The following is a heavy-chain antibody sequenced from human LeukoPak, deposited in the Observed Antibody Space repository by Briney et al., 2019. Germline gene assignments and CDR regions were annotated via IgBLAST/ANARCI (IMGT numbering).Heavy chain of an antibody. D-gene: IGHD5-24*01. Sequence: ASETLSLTCTVSGGSISSSSYYWGWIRQPPGKGLEWIGSIYYSGSTYYNPSLKSRVTISVDTSKNQFSLKLSSVTAADTAVYYCARGMGVLRWLQFGDYFDYWGQGTLVTVSS. V-gene: IGHV4-39*07. CDR3: ARGMGVLRWLQFGDYFDY. CDR2: IYYSGST. CDR1: GGSISSSSYY. J-gene: IGHJ4*02.